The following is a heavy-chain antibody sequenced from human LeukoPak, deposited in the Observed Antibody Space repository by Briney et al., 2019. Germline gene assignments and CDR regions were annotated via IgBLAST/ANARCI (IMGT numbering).Heavy chain of an antibody. CDR3: ARGGVVPATVVNWFGP. J-gene: IGHJ5*02. V-gene: IGHV1-18*01. CDR2: INTNNGNT. Sequence: ASVKVSCKTSGYIFTNYGITWVRQAPGQGLAWMGWINTNNGNTKYAQKFQGRVTMTTDTSTTTAYMELRSLRSDDTAVYYCARGGVVPATVVNWFGPWGQGTLVTVSS. D-gene: IGHD2-2*01. CDR1: GYIFTNYG.